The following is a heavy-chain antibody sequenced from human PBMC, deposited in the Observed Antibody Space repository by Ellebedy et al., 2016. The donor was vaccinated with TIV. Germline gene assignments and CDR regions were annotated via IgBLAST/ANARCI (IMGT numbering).Heavy chain of an antibody. D-gene: IGHD3-10*01. CDR1: VYTFTSYD. V-gene: IGHV1-8*01. Sequence: AASVKVSCKASVYTFTSYDINWVRQATGQGLEWMGWMNPNCGNTDYAQKFQGRVTMTRDTSINTSYMELSSLTSEDTAVYYCARGVDRGVDYWGQGTLVTVSS. J-gene: IGHJ4*02. CDR3: ARGVDRGVDY. CDR2: MNPNCGNT.